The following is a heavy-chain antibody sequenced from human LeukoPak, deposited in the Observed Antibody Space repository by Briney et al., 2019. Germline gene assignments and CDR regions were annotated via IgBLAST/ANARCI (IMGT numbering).Heavy chain of an antibody. D-gene: IGHD3-9*01. V-gene: IGHV1-24*01. CDR2: FDPEDGET. Sequence: ASVKVSCKVSGYTLTGLSMQCVRQPPGRGLEWMGGFDPEDGETIYAQKFQGRVTMTEDTSTDTAYMELSSLRSEDTAVYYCATPPVLRYFDWLPHPHWYFDLWGRGTLVTVSS. CDR1: GYTLTGLS. J-gene: IGHJ2*01. CDR3: ATPPVLRYFDWLPHPHWYFDL.